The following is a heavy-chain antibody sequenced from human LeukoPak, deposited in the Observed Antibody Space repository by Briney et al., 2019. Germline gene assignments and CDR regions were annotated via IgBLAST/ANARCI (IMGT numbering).Heavy chain of an antibody. CDR1: GFYFSKFW. CDR2: IDPDGSEK. J-gene: IGHJ4*02. V-gene: IGHV3-7*01. Sequence: GGSLRVSREASGFYFSKFWMSWVRQAPGKGLEWVANIDPDGSEKYYVDSVKGRFTVSRDNAKNSLYLQMNSLSPEDTAVYHCAKSGSHFDFDYWGQGTLVTVSS. D-gene: IGHD1-26*01. CDR3: AKSGSHFDFDY.